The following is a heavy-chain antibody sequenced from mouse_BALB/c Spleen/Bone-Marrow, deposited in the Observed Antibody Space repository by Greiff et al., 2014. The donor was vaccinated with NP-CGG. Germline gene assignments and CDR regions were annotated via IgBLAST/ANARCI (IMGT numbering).Heavy chain of an antibody. CDR2: IDTSDSYT. CDR3: ARGGHDFSLDY. CDR1: GYTFTENW. V-gene: IGHV1-69*01. D-gene: IGHD2-4*01. J-gene: IGHJ4*01. Sequence: VQLVESGAELGMPGASVKMSCKASGYTFTENWIYWVKQRPGQGLEWIGAIDTSDSYTNYNQKFMGKASLTVDASSSTAYMQVSSLTSDDSAVYYCARGGHDFSLDYWGQGTSVTVSS.